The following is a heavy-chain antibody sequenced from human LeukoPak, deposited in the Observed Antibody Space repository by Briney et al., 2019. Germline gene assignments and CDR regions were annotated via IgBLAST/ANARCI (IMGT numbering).Heavy chain of an antibody. CDR2: IKEDGSEK. D-gene: IGHD3-22*01. J-gene: IGHJ4*02. V-gene: IGHV3-7*01. CDR1: GFTFSSYW. Sequence: GGSLRLSCAASGFTFSSYWMSWVRQAPGKGLEWVANIKEDGSEKYYVDSVKGRFTISRDNGKNSLYLQMNSLRAEDTAVYYCARTVAARHTSGYIDYWGQGILVTVSS. CDR3: ARTVAARHTSGYIDY.